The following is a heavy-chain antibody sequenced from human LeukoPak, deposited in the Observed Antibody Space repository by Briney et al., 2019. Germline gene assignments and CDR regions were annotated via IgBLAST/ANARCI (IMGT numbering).Heavy chain of an antibody. J-gene: IGHJ4*02. Sequence: QPGGSLRLSCAASGFTFSNYAMSWVRQAPGKGLEWVSAISGSGGNTYYADSVKGRFTISRDNAKNTLYLQMNSLRAEDAAVYYCTTDTFGARDSWGQGTLVTVSS. V-gene: IGHV3-23*01. CDR1: GFTFSNYA. D-gene: IGHD3-10*01. CDR2: ISGSGGNT. CDR3: TTDTFGARDS.